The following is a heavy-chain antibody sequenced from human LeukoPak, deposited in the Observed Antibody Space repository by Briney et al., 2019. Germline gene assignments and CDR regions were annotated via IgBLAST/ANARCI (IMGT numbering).Heavy chain of an antibody. Sequence: KPSETLSLTCAVSGGSISSSNWWSWVRQPPGRGLEWIGEINHSGSTNYNPSLKSRVIISVDASKNQFSLKLNSVTAADTAVYYCARGGWEVPEGSLDYWGQGTLVTVSS. CDR2: INHSGST. D-gene: IGHD1-26*01. V-gene: IGHV4-4*02. CDR3: ARGGWEVPEGSLDY. CDR1: GGSISSSNW. J-gene: IGHJ4*02.